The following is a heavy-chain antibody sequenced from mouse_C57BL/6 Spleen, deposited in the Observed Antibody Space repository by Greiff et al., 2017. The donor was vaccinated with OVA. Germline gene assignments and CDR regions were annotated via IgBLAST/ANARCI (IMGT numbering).Heavy chain of an antibody. Sequence: VQLQQSGAELVRPGASVKLSCTASGFNIKDYYMHWVKQRPEQGPEWIGRIDPEDGDTEYAPKFQGKATMTADTSSNTAYLQLSSLTSEDTAVYYCTTRDGYYSAWFAYWGQGTLVTVSA. D-gene: IGHD2-3*01. V-gene: IGHV14-1*01. CDR3: TTRDGYYSAWFAY. CDR1: GFNIKDYY. J-gene: IGHJ3*01. CDR2: IDPEDGDT.